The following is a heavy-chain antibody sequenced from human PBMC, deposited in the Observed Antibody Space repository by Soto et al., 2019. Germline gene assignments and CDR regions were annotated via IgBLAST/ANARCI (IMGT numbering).Heavy chain of an antibody. Sequence: SETLSLTCTVSGGSISSSIYYWGWIRQPPGKGLEWIGSIYYSGSTYYNPSLKSRVTISVDTSKNQFSLKLSSVTAADTAVYYCARQPRILTGYSGHFDYWGQATLVTVSS. CDR3: ARQPRILTGYSGHFDY. J-gene: IGHJ4*02. CDR1: GGSISSSIYY. D-gene: IGHD3-9*01. CDR2: IYYSGST. V-gene: IGHV4-39*01.